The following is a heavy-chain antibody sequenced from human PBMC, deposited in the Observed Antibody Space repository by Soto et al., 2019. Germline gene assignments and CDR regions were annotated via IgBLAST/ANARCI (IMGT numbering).Heavy chain of an antibody. Sequence: EVQLVESGGGLVQPGGSLRLSCAASGFTFSDHQMDWVRQAPGKGLEWVGRTRNKANSYTTEYAASVKGRFTISRADSTNSLFLQMNSLKTEDTAVYYCARVVGAPNWFDPWGQGTLVTVSS. CDR1: GFTFSDHQ. CDR2: TRNKANSYTT. J-gene: IGHJ5*02. V-gene: IGHV3-72*01. D-gene: IGHD1-26*01. CDR3: ARVVGAPNWFDP.